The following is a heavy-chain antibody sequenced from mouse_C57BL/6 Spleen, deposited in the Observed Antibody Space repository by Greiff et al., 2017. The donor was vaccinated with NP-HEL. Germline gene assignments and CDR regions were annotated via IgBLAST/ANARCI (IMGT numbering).Heavy chain of an antibody. Sequence: VQLQQSGPGLVKPSQSLSLTCSVTGYSITSDYFWYWIRRFPGDILELMCYISYDGSNNYNPSLKNRISITRDTSKNQFFLKLNSVTTEDTATYYCATFDSSGPYVDYWGQGTTRTVSS. CDR3: ATFDSSGPYVDY. CDR1: GYSITSDYF. CDR2: ISYDGSN. V-gene: IGHV3-6*01. D-gene: IGHD3-2*02. J-gene: IGHJ2*01.